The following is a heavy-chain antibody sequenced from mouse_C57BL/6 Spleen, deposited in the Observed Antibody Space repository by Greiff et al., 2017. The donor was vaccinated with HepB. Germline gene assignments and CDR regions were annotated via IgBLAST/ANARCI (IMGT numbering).Heavy chain of an antibody. V-gene: IGHV1-80*01. CDR2: IYPGDGDT. CDR3: AREGSELLYYAMDY. Sequence: QVQLQQSGAELVKPGASVKISCKASGYAFSSYWMNWVKQRPGKGLEWIGQIYPGDGDTNYNGKFKGKATLTADKSSSTAYMQLSSLTSEDSAVYFCAREGSELLYYAMDYWGQGTSVTVSS. J-gene: IGHJ4*01. D-gene: IGHD2-1*01. CDR1: GYAFSSYW.